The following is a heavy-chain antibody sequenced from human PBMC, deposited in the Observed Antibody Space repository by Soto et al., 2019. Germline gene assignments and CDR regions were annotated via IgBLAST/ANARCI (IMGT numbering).Heavy chain of an antibody. D-gene: IGHD6-13*01. CDR1: GFTVSSNY. CDR3: ARVPAAGIFDY. CDR2: IYSGGST. V-gene: IGHV3-66*01. Sequence: GGSLRLSCAASGFTVSSNYMSWVRQAPGKGLEWVSVIYSGGSTYYADSVKGRFTISRDNSKNTLYLQMNSLRAGDTAVYYCARVPAAGIFDYWGQGTLVTVSS. J-gene: IGHJ4*02.